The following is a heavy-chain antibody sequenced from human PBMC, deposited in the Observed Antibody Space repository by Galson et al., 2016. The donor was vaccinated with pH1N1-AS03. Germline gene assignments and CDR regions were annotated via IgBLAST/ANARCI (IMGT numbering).Heavy chain of an antibody. CDR3: ARPSPLGIPGRKGLYAFDF. CDR2: MYPEDSDI. D-gene: IGHD7-27*01. CDR1: GYGFNGYW. V-gene: IGHV5-51*03. J-gene: IGHJ3*01. Sequence: QSGAEVKKPGDSLKISCKSSGYGFNGYWTGWVRQMPGKGLEWMGIMYPEDSDIRYSPSLRGQVTISADKSISTAYLQWTSLEASDSAIYFCARPSPLGIPGRKGLYAFDFWGKGTKVTVSS.